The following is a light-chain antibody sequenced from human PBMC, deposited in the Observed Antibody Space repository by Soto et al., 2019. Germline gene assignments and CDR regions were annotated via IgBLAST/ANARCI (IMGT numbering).Light chain of an antibody. CDR1: SSDVGSYNL. J-gene: IGLJ1*01. CDR3: CSSAGSSLYV. V-gene: IGLV2-23*01. Sequence: QSVLTRPASVSESPGQSIAISCTGTSSDVGSYNLVSWYQQHPGKAPKLMIYEGTKRPSGVSNRFSGSKSGNTASLTISGLQAEDEADYYCCSSAGSSLYVFGSGTKVTVL. CDR2: EGT.